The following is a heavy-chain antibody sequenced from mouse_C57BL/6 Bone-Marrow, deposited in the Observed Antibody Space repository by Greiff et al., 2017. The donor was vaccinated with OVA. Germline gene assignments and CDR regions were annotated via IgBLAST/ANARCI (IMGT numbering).Heavy chain of an antibody. CDR1: GFTFSSYA. J-gene: IGHJ4*01. CDR2: ISDGGSYT. V-gene: IGHV5-4*01. CDR3: ARDRYYYGSSYDYAMDY. D-gene: IGHD1-1*01. Sequence: EVNLVESGGGLVKPGGSLKLSCAASGFTFSSYAMSWVRQTPEKRLEWVATISDGGSYTYYPDNVKGRFTISRDNAKNNLYLQMSHLKSEDTAMYYCARDRYYYGSSYDYAMDYWGQGTSVTVSS.